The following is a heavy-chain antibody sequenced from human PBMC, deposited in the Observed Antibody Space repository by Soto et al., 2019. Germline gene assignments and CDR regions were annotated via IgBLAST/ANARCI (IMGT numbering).Heavy chain of an antibody. V-gene: IGHV4-39*01. CDR2: IYHSGNT. CDR3: TRYYYGSESYFDY. J-gene: IGHJ4*02. Sequence: SETLSLTCTVSGGSIRSSSYYWGWIRQPPGKGLEWIGRIYHSGNTYYKPSLKSRVTISVNTSKNQFSLKLSSVTAADTAVYYCTRYYYGSESYFDYWGQGTLVTVSS. D-gene: IGHD3-10*01. CDR1: GGSIRSSSYY.